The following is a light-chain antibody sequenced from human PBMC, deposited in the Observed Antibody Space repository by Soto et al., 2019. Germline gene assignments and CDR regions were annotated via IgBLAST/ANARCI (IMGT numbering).Light chain of an antibody. CDR3: SSYTSSSTPYV. Sequence: QSVLTQPASVSGSPGQSITISCTGTSSDVGGYNYVSWYQQHPGKAPKLMIYDVSNRPSGVSNRFSGSKSGNTASLTISGLLAEDEADYYCSSYTSSSTPYVVGTGTKVTVL. CDR1: SSDVGGYNY. J-gene: IGLJ1*01. CDR2: DVS. V-gene: IGLV2-14*01.